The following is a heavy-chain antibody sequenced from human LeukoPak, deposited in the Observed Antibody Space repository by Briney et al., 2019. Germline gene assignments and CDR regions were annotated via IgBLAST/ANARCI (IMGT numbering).Heavy chain of an antibody. CDR2: ISGDGGGT. D-gene: IGHD5-12*01. Sequence: PGGSLRPSCAASGFTFSSYAMSWVRQAPGKWLEWVSAISGDGGGTFYADSVKGRFTISRDNSKKTLYLQMNGLRAEDTAVDYCAKDQPKWLLRGEFDYWGQGTLVTVSS. CDR1: GFTFSSYA. CDR3: AKDQPKWLLRGEFDY. V-gene: IGHV3-23*01. J-gene: IGHJ4*02.